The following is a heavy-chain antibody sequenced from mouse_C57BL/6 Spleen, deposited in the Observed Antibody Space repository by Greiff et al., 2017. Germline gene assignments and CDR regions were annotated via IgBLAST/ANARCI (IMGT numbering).Heavy chain of an antibody. CDR3: ARMTGTRYYAMDY. Sequence: QVTLKESGPGILQPSQTLSMTCSSSGFSLSTFGMGVVWISQPSGKGLDWLAHTWWDDDKYYNPVMKSRLIISKDTSKNHVFLKIANMDTADAATDYYARMTGTRYYAMDYWGQGTSVTVSS. V-gene: IGHV8-8*01. CDR1: GFSLSTFGMG. D-gene: IGHD4-1*01. CDR2: TWWDDDK. J-gene: IGHJ4*01.